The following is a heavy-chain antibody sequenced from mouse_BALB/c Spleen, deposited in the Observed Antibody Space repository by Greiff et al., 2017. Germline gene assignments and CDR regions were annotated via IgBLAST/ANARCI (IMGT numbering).Heavy chain of an antibody. Sequence: EVQLMASGGGLVQPGGFLKLSCAASGFTFSSYTISLVRQTPEKRLEWVAYICNGGGSTYYPDTVQGRFTIARDNAKNTLYLQMSSLKFEDTAMYYCARRSSGDGYMDVWGAGTTVTVSS. CDR2: ICNGGGST. J-gene: IGHJ1*01. CDR3: ARRSSGDGYMDV. CDR1: GFTFSSYT. V-gene: IGHV5-12-2*01.